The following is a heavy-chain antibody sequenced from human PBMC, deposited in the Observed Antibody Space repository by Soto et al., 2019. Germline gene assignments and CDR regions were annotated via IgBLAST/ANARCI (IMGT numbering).Heavy chain of an antibody. J-gene: IGHJ6*02. CDR3: ATHSSSHPKYYYYGMDV. V-gene: IGHV3-53*01. CDR2: IYSGGST. CDR1: GVTVSSNY. D-gene: IGHD6-13*01. Sequence: PGGSLELSCAASGVTVSSNYMSWVRQAPGKGLEWVSVIYSGGSTYDADSVKGRFTISRDNSKNTLYLQMNSLRAEDTAVYYCATHSSSHPKYYYYGMDVWGQGTTVTVSS.